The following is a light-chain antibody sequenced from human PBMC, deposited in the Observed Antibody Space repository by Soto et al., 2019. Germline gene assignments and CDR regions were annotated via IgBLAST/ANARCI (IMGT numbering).Light chain of an antibody. CDR2: DAT. Sequence: DIQMTQSPSTLSASVGDRVTITCRASQSISSSLAWYQQKPGKAPNLLIYDATTLESGVPSRFGGSGSGTEFTLTISSLQPDDFAAYYCPHYRSYPFTFGQGTKLDIK. J-gene: IGKJ2*01. CDR3: PHYRSYPFT. CDR1: QSISSS. V-gene: IGKV1-5*01.